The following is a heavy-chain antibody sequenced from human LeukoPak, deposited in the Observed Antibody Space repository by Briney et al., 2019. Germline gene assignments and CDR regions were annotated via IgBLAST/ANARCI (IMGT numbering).Heavy chain of an antibody. J-gene: IGHJ4*02. Sequence: PGGSLRLSCAASGFTFSSYAMSWVRQAPGKGLEWVSAISGSGGSTYYADSVKGRFTISRDNSKNTLYLQMNSLRAEDTAVYYCARDLHGSGSYYNVKWGQGTLVTVSS. CDR2: ISGSGGST. CDR1: GFTFSSYA. V-gene: IGHV3-23*01. CDR3: ARDLHGSGSYYNVK. D-gene: IGHD3-10*01.